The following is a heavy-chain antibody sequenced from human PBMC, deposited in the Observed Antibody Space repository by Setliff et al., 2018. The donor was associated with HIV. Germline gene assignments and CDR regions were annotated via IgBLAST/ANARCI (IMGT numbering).Heavy chain of an antibody. CDR3: ARQGGYNSPLMV. Sequence: SETLSLTCTVSGGSISSYYWSWIRQPPGKGLEWIGYIFDSGTTKYNPSVTSRVTISVDASKNQLFLQLISVTAADTAVYYCARQGGYNSPLMVWGQGKLVTVSS. J-gene: IGHJ4*02. CDR1: GGSISSYY. D-gene: IGHD3-10*01. V-gene: IGHV4-59*08. CDR2: IFDSGTT.